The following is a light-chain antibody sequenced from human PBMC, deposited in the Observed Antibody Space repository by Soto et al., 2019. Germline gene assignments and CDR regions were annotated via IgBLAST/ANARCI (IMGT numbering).Light chain of an antibody. CDR2: VAS. J-gene: IGKJ4*01. CDR1: QSVSSNY. V-gene: IGKV3-20*01. Sequence: EIVLTQSPGTLSLSPGERATLSCRASQSVSSNYLAWYQQKPGQAPRLLIYVASIRAPGIPDRFSGSGSGTDFTLTIRRLEPEDFAVYYCQQYGNSLLTFGGGTKVEIK. CDR3: QQYGNSLLT.